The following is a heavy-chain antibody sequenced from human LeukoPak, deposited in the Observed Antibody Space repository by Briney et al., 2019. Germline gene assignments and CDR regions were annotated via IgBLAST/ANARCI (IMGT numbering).Heavy chain of an antibody. D-gene: IGHD4-17*01. Sequence: AGGSLRLSCAASGFTFGGFTMAWVRQTPREGLEWLSGILADADGGRTYYADSVKGRFTISRDNSKNTLYLQMNNLRADDTAVYFCAKDLNYGDGRWEFDPWGQGTLVTV. CDR2: ILADADGGRT. V-gene: IGHV3-23*01. CDR3: AKDLNYGDGRWEFDP. CDR1: GFTFGGFT. J-gene: IGHJ5*02.